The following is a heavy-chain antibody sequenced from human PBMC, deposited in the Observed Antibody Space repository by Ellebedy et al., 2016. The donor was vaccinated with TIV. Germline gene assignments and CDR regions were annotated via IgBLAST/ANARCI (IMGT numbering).Heavy chain of an antibody. Sequence: MPSETLSLTCTVSGGSISSSSYYWSWIRQPPGKGLEWIGYIYYSGSTNYNPSLKSRVTISVDTSKNQFSLKLSSVTAADTAVYYCARAALAAVDIWGQGTMVTVSS. CDR2: IYYSGST. CDR3: ARAALAAVDI. V-gene: IGHV4-61*01. D-gene: IGHD6-13*01. CDR1: GGSISSSSYY. J-gene: IGHJ3*02.